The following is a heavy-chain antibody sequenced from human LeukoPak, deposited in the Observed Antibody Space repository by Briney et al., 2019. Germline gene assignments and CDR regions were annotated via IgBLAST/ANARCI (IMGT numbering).Heavy chain of an antibody. CDR1: GFTFDDYA. D-gene: IGHD6-19*01. V-gene: IGHV3-9*01. CDR2: ISWNSGSI. J-gene: IGHJ4*02. Sequence: PGGSLRLSCAASGFTFDDYAMLWVRQAPGKGLEWVSGISWNSGSIGYADSVKGRFTISRDNAKNFLYLQMNSLRAEDTALYYCARDSGGGSSGWSPVDYWGQGTLVTVSS. CDR3: ARDSGGGSSGWSPVDY.